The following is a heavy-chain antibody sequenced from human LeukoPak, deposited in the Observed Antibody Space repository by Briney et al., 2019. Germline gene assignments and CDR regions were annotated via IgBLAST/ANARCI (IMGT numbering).Heavy chain of an antibody. CDR3: AREAYYYGSGSHLYYFDY. Sequence: ASVKVSCKASGYTFTSYGISWVRQAPGQGLEWMGWISAYNGNTNYAQKLQGRVTMTTDTSTSTAYMELRSLRSDDTAVYYCAREAYYYGSGSHLYYFDYWGQGTLVTVSS. V-gene: IGHV1-18*01. J-gene: IGHJ4*02. CDR1: GYTFTSYG. D-gene: IGHD3-10*01. CDR2: ISAYNGNT.